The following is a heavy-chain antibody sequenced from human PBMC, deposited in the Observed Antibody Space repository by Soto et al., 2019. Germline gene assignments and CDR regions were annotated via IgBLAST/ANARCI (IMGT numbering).Heavy chain of an antibody. CDR3: ARQQRSDFWSGLDPFDI. Sequence: PGESLKISCKGSGYSFTSHWIGWVRQMPGKGLDWMGIIDPGDSETRYSPSFQGQVTISVDESINTAYLQWSSLKASDTAIYFCARQQRSDFWSGLDPFDIWGQGTMVTVSS. D-gene: IGHD3-3*01. J-gene: IGHJ3*02. V-gene: IGHV5-51*01. CDR2: IDPGDSET. CDR1: GYSFTSHW.